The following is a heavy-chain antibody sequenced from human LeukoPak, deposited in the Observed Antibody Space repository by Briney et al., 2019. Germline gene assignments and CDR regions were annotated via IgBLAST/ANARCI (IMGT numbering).Heavy chain of an antibody. Sequence: ASVKVSCKVSGYTLTELSMHWVRQAPGRGLEWMGGFDPEDGETIYAQKFQGRVTMTEDTSTDTAYMELSSLRSEDTAVYYCATAPSLGYYDPDYFGYWGQGTLVTVSS. V-gene: IGHV1-24*01. CDR1: GYTLTELS. J-gene: IGHJ4*02. D-gene: IGHD3-3*01. CDR3: ATAPSLGYYDPDYFGY. CDR2: FDPEDGET.